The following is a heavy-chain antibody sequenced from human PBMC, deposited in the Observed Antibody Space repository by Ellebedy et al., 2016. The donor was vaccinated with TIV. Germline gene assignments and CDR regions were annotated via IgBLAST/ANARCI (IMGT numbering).Heavy chain of an antibody. CDR3: ASRVGDCSSTSCYHAGALDI. D-gene: IGHD2-2*01. J-gene: IGHJ3*02. CDR2: IYPGDSDT. CDR1: GYSFTSYW. Sequence: GESLKISXKGSGYSFTSYWIGWVRQMPGKGLEWMGIIYPGDSDTRYSPSFQGQVTISADKSISTAYLQWSSLKASDTAMYYCASRVGDCSSTSCYHAGALDIWGQGTMVTVSS. V-gene: IGHV5-51*01.